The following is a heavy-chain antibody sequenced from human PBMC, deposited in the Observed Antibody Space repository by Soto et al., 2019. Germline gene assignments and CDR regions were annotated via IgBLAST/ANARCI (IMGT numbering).Heavy chain of an antibody. CDR1: GYTFTSYG. D-gene: IGHD3-3*01. Sequence: VASVKVSCKASGYTFTSYGISWVRQAPGQGLEWMGWISAYNGNTNYAQKLQGRVTMTTDTSTSTAYMELRSLRSDDTAVYYCATIFGVVIDDAFDIWGRGTMVT. J-gene: IGHJ3*02. CDR2: ISAYNGNT. CDR3: ATIFGVVIDDAFDI. V-gene: IGHV1-18*01.